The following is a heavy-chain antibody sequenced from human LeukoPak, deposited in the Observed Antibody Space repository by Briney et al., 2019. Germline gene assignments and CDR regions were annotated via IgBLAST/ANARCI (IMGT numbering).Heavy chain of an antibody. CDR1: GGSIGSYY. J-gene: IGHJ3*02. CDR2: IDYSGST. Sequence: KSSETLSLTCTVSGGSIGSYYWSWIRQPPGKGLEWVGYIDYSGSTNYNPSLKSRVTISLDTSKNHFSLKLSSVTAADTAVYYCARDYYDTSGYWDAFDIWGQGTMVTVSS. D-gene: IGHD3-22*01. CDR3: ARDYYDTSGYWDAFDI. V-gene: IGHV4-59*01.